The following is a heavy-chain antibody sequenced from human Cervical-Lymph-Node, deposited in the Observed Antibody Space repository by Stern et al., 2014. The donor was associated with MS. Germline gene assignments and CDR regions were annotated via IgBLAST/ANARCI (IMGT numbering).Heavy chain of an antibody. CDR2: IWYDGSNR. Sequence: EQLVESGGGVVQPGRSLRLSCAASGFTFSSSGMHWVRQAPGKGLEWLARIWYDGSNRYYADSVKVRFTISRDNSKNTLYLQMNSLRAEDTAVYYCAREGGNTAEYFQHWGQGTLVTVSS. J-gene: IGHJ1*01. CDR1: GFTFSSSG. CDR3: AREGGNTAEYFQH. V-gene: IGHV3-33*01. D-gene: IGHD4-23*01.